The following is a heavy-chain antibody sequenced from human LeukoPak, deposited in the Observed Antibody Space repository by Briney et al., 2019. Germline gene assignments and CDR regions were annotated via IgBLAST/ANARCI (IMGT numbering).Heavy chain of an antibody. CDR2: ISGSGGST. CDR3: AKDDYYDFWSGYYTPFDY. V-gene: IGHV3-23*01. Sequence: GGSLRLSCAASGFTFSSYAMSWVRQTPGKGLEWVSAISGSGGSTYYADSVKGRFTISRDNSKNTLYLQMNSLRAEDTAVYYCAKDDYYDFWSGYYTPFDYWGQGTLVTVSS. D-gene: IGHD3-3*01. J-gene: IGHJ4*02. CDR1: GFTFSSYA.